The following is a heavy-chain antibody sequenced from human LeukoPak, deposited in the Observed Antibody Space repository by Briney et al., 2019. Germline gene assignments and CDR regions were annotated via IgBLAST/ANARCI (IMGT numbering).Heavy chain of an antibody. J-gene: IGHJ4*02. CDR3: ARSITIFGVVITYYFDY. Sequence: GGSLRLSCAAPGFPFSSYWMSWVRQAPGKGLEWVANIKQDGGEKYYVDSVKVRFTISRDNAKNSLYLQMNSLRAEDTAVYYCARSITIFGVVITYYFDYWGQGTLVTVSS. CDR1: GFPFSSYW. D-gene: IGHD3-3*01. V-gene: IGHV3-7*01. CDR2: IKQDGGEK.